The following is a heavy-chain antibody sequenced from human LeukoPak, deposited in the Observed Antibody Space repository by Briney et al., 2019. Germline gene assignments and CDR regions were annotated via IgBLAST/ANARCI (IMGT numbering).Heavy chain of an antibody. Sequence: SETLSLTCTVSGGSISSYYWSWVRQPPGKGLEWIGYIYYSGSTNYNPSLKSRVTISVDTSKSQFSLKLSSVTAADTAVYYCARDKWELGRAYAFDIWGQGTMVTVSS. J-gene: IGHJ3*02. CDR1: GGSISSYY. CDR2: IYYSGST. CDR3: ARDKWELGRAYAFDI. D-gene: IGHD1-26*01. V-gene: IGHV4-59*12.